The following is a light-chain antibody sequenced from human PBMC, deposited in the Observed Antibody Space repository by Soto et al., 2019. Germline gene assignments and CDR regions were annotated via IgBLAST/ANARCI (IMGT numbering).Light chain of an antibody. J-gene: IGLJ2*01. Sequence: QSALTQPASVSGSPGQSVTISCTRASSEVGCYKLIAWYQQPPDRAPKLMIYEATKRPSGVSSRFSGSQSGNTASQTISGLQADDEADYFCCAYELPDLVFGVCTKLTVL. CDR2: EAT. CDR3: CAYELPDLV. CDR1: SSEVGCYKL. V-gene: IGLV2-23*01.